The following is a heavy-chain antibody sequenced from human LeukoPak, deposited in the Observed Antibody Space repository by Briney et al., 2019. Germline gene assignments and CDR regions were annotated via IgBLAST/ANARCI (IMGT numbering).Heavy chain of an antibody. J-gene: IGHJ4*02. D-gene: IGHD3-3*02. CDR1: GGSISSGSYY. CDR3: AGGHFWSAYWDY. CDR2: IYTSGST. V-gene: IGHV4-61*02. Sequence: PSQTLSLTCTVSGGSISSGSYYWSWIRQPAGKGLEWIGRIYTSGSTNYNPSLKGRVTISVDTSKNQFSLKLSSVTAADTAVYYCAGGHFWSAYWDYWGQGTLVTVSS.